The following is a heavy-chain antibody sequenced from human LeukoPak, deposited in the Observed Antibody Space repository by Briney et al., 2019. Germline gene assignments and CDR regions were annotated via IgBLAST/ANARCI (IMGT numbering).Heavy chain of an antibody. CDR1: GFTFSNAW. CDR2: IKGKTDGGTT. D-gene: IGHD5-12*01. J-gene: IGHJ4*02. V-gene: IGHV3-15*01. CDR3: TTAPSGYAGDY. Sequence: PGGSLRLSCAASGFTFSNAWMSWVRQAPGKGLEWVGRIKGKTDGGTTDYAAPVKGRFTISRDDSKNTLYLQMNSLKTEDTAVYYCTTAPSGYAGDYWGQGTLVTVSS.